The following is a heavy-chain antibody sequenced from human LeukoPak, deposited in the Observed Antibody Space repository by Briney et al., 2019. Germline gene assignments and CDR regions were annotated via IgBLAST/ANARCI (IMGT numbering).Heavy chain of an antibody. V-gene: IGHV4-39*01. D-gene: IGHD3-9*01. CDR1: SGSISTSNYY. CDR3: ARHGSRLRYFDWFPQYYFDY. Sequence: PSETLSLTCTVSSGSISTSNYYWGWVRQPPGKALEWIGNIFYSGSTYYSPSLKSRVTISLDTSRNQFSLKLSSVTAADTAVYYCARHGSRLRYFDWFPQYYFDYWGQGTLVTVSS. CDR2: IFYSGST. J-gene: IGHJ4*02.